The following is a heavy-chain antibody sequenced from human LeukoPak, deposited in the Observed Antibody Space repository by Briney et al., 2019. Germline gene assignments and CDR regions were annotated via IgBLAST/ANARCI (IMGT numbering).Heavy chain of an antibody. CDR1: GYTFTSYG. V-gene: IGHV1-18*01. CDR3: ARVMYSSSWYDPYYYYYMDV. D-gene: IGHD6-13*01. CDR2: ISAYNGNT. J-gene: IGHJ6*03. Sequence: GASVKVSCKASGYTFTSYGISWVRQAPGQGLEWMGWISAYNGNTNYAQKLQGRVTMTTDTSTSTAYMELRRLRSDDTAVYYCARVMYSSSWYDPYYYYYMDVWGKGTTVTVSS.